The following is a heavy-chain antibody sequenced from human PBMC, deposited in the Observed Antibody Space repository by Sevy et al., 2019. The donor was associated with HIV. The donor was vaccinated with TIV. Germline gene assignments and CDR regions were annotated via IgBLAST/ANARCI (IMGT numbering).Heavy chain of an antibody. CDR1: GYTFTSYG. V-gene: IGHV1-18*01. J-gene: IGHJ4*02. D-gene: IGHD2-21*02. CDR2: ISAYIGNT. Sequence: ASVKVSCKASGYTFTSYGISWVRQAPGQGLEWMGWISAYIGNTNYAQKLQGRVTMTTDTSTSTAYVELRSLRSDDTAIYYCARDLGGYGGNSIDYWGQGTLVTVSS. CDR3: ARDLGGYGGNSIDY.